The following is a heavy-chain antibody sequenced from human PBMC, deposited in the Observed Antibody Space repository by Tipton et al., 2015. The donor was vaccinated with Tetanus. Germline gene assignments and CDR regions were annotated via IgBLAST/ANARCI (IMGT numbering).Heavy chain of an antibody. J-gene: IGHJ2*01. CDR1: GGSISSSSYY. Sequence: TLSLTCTVSGGSISSSSYYWGWIRQPPGKGLEWIGSIYYSGSTYYNPSLKSRVTISVDTSKNQFSLKLSSVTAADTAVDYCASPYGDYVWYFDLWGRGTLVTVSS. CDR3: ASPYGDYVWYFDL. V-gene: IGHV4-39*01. CDR2: IYYSGST. D-gene: IGHD4-17*01.